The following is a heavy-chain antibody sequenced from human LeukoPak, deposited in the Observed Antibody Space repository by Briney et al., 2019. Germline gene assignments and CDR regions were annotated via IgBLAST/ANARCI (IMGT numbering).Heavy chain of an antibody. V-gene: IGHV3-30*18. J-gene: IGHJ4*02. CDR3: AKDTGAAVAGSLGY. CDR1: GFTLKSYG. D-gene: IGHD6-19*01. Sequence: GGPLTLLCTPSGFTLKSYGRLGVRRSRGKGVVCVPDISYDGSNKYYADSVKGRFTISRDNSKNSLFLQMNSLRAEDTAVYYCAKDTGAAVAGSLGYWGQGTLVTVSS. CDR2: ISYDGSNK.